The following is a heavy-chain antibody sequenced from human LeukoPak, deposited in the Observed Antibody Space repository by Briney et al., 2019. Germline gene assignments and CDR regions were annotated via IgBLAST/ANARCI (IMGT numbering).Heavy chain of an antibody. CDR1: GFKFSSYS. CDR2: LSSSSSYI. CDR3: AREPYGDYVRGYYFDY. Sequence: GGSLRLSCAASGFKFSSYSMKWVRQAPGKGVEWVSSLSSSSSYIYYADSVKGRFTISRDNAKNSLYLQMNSLRAEDTAVYYCAREPYGDYVRGYYFDYWGQGTLVTVSS. V-gene: IGHV3-21*01. D-gene: IGHD4-17*01. J-gene: IGHJ4*02.